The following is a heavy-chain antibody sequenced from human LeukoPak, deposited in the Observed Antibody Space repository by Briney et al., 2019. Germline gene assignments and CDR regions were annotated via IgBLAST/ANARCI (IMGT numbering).Heavy chain of an antibody. CDR3: AECIAVAGKPVKYYYYYGMDV. D-gene: IGHD6-19*01. CDR1: GYTFTSYD. J-gene: IGHJ6*02. V-gene: IGHV1-8*01. Sequence: GASVKVSCKASGYTFTSYDINWVRQATGQGLEWMGWMNPNSGNTGYAQKFQGRVTMTRNTSISTAYMELSSLRAEDTAVYYCAECIAVAGKPVKYYYYYGMDVWGQGTTVTVSS. CDR2: MNPNSGNT.